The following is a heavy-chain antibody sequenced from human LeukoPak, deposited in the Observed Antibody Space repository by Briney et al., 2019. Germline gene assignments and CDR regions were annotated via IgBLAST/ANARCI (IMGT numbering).Heavy chain of an antibody. CDR1: GFTFSSYW. J-gene: IGHJ4*02. Sequence: GGSLRLTCVGSGFTFSSYWMSWVRQAPGKGLEWVAITRQDESEKYYVDSVKGRFTISRDNAKNSLYLQMNSLRVEDTAVYYCARDFGLRGQGTLVTVSS. CDR3: ARDFGL. D-gene: IGHD3/OR15-3a*01. V-gene: IGHV3-7*01. CDR2: TRQDESEK.